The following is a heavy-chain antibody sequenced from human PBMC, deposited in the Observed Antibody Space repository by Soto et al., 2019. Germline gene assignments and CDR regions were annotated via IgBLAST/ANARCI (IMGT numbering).Heavy chain of an antibody. V-gene: IGHV4-59*12. D-gene: IGHD3-3*01. Sequence: QVQLQESGPGLVKPSETLSLTCTVSGGSISSYYWSWIRQPPGKGLEWNGYIYYSGSTNNNPTLKIRVTTSVDTSKKQWSLKLSPVTAADTGVYSCERVVPWYYDFWCCANSRYYYGYLDVLGKGTTDTVSS. CDR1: GGSISSYY. CDR3: ERVVPWYYDFWCCANSRYYYGYLDV. CDR2: IYYSGST. J-gene: IGHJ6*03.